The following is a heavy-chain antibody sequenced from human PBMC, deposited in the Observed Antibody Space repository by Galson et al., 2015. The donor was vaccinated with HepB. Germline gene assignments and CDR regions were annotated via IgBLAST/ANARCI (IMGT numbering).Heavy chain of an antibody. CDR1: EFTFKSYG. CDR2: IDWEGGST. J-gene: IGHJ3*01. Sequence: SLRLSCAASEFTFKSYGMTWVRQAPGKGLEWVSAIDWEGGSTGYAESVRGRFIISRDNAKGSLYLQMSSLRPEDTALYYCARMSPSTNNGFDVWGQGTLVTVSS. CDR3: ARMSPSTNNGFDV. V-gene: IGHV3-20*04.